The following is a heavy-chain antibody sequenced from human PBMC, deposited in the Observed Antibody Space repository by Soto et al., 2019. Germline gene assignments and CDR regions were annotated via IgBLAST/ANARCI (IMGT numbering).Heavy chain of an antibody. CDR3: ARDLVVVVAATLSY. CDR1: GFTFSSYS. V-gene: IGHV3-48*01. Sequence: GGSLRLSCAASGFTFSSYSMNWVRQAPGKGLEWVSYISSSSSTIYYADSVKGRFTISRDNAKNSLYLQMNSLRAEDTAVYYCARDLVVVVAATLSYWGQGTLVTVSS. D-gene: IGHD2-15*01. CDR2: ISSSSSTI. J-gene: IGHJ4*02.